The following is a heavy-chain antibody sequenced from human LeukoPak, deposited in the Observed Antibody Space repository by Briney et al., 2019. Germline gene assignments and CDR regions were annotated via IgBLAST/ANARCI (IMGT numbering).Heavy chain of an antibody. CDR1: GYTFTGYY. Sequence: ASVKVSCKASGYTFTGYYMHWVRQAPGQGLEWMGWINPNSGGTNYAQKFQGRVTMTRDTSISTAYMELSRLRSDDTAVFYCARVSYDILTRRFDPGGQGTLVTVSS. D-gene: IGHD3-9*01. J-gene: IGHJ5*02. V-gene: IGHV1-2*02. CDR2: INPNSGGT. CDR3: ARVSYDILTRRFDP.